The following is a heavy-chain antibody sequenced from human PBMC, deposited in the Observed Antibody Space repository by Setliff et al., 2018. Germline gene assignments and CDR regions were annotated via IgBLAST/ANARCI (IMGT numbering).Heavy chain of an antibody. CDR2: IYVSTGST. CDR3: ARAGFELGQYNWFDP. Sequence: PSETLSLTCTVSGDSISRGIYHWSWIRQSAGKGLEWIGRIYVSTGSTNYSPSLKSRVSISVDRSKNQFSLNLTSVTAADTAVYYCARAGFELGQYNWFDPWGQGTLVTVSS. CDR1: GDSISRGIYH. V-gene: IGHV4-61*02. D-gene: IGHD3-3*02. J-gene: IGHJ5*02.